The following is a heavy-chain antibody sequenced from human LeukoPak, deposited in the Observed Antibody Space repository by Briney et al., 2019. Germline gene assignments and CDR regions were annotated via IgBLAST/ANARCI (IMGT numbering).Heavy chain of an antibody. CDR2: ISGSGDNS. CDR1: GFTFSSYS. CDR3: GKDHMVGHTTHFDF. Sequence: PGGSLRLSCATSGFTFSSYSMGWVRQAPGKGLEWVSSISGSGDNSYYADSVKGRFTISRDKSKNTLYLQLTSLRAEDTAVYYCGKDHMVGHTTHFDFWGQGTLVTVSS. J-gene: IGHJ4*02. V-gene: IGHV3-23*01. D-gene: IGHD1-26*01.